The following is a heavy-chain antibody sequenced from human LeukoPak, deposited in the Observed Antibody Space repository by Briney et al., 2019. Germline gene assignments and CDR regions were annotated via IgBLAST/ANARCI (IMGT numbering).Heavy chain of an antibody. J-gene: IGHJ4*02. CDR1: GFTFGSYG. Sequence: AGGSLRLSCAASGFTFGSYGMHWVRQAPGKGLEWVAFIGYDGNNKYYADSVKGRFTISRDNSKNTLYLQMNSLRAEDTAVYYCAKQTTVTTPYFDYWGQGTLVTVSS. V-gene: IGHV3-30*02. D-gene: IGHD4-17*01. CDR2: IGYDGNNK. CDR3: AKQTTVTTPYFDY.